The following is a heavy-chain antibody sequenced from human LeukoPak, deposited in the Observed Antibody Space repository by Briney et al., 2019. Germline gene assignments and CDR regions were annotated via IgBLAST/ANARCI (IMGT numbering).Heavy chain of an antibody. CDR1: GFTFSTCS. J-gene: IGHJ4*02. CDR3: ARDRYYDSSGYLGGDFDY. V-gene: IGHV3-21*01. CDR2: ISSGSSYI. Sequence: KSGGSLRLSCAASGFTFSTCSMNWVRQTPGKGLEWVSSISSGSSYIYYADSVKGRFTISRDNAKNSLYLQMNSLRAEDTAVYYCARDRYYDSSGYLGGDFDYWGQGTLVTVSS. D-gene: IGHD3-22*01.